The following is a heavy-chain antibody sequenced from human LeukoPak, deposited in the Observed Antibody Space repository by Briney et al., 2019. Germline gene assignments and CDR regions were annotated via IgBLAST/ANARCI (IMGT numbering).Heavy chain of an antibody. CDR2: RNRNSSNE. CDR3: ARGSPGQWLGGMTDC. V-gene: IGHV1-8*01. J-gene: IGHJ4*02. Sequence: AVKVSCQASGYTFTSYEINGVRQPPGPGLEWVGWRNRNSSNEGYAQKFQGRVTLHTNTAISTAYMELSSLRSVGTAVYYWARGSPGQWLGGMTDCWGQGTLVTVSS. D-gene: IGHD6-19*01. CDR1: GYTFTSYE.